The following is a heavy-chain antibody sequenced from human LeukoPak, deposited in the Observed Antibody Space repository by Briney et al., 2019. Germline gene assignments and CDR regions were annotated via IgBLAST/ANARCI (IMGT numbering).Heavy chain of an antibody. CDR1: GGSFSGYY. Sequence: KPSETLSLTCAVYGGSFSGYYWSWIRQPPGKGLEWIANIYYRGTTYYNPSLKSRVTISVDTSKNQFSLKLSSVTAADTAVYYCARLGDGFNTAGGFDYWGQGTLVTVSS. V-gene: IGHV4-34*01. D-gene: IGHD5-24*01. J-gene: IGHJ4*02. CDR2: IYYRGTT. CDR3: ARLGDGFNTAGGFDY.